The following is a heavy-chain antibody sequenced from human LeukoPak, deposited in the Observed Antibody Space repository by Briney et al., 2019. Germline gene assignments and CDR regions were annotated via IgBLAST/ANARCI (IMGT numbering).Heavy chain of an antibody. D-gene: IGHD3-10*01. CDR2: IHTSGST. CDR1: GGSVSSYY. Sequence: SETLSLTCTVSGGSVSSYYWSWIRQPAGKGLEWIGRIHTSGSTNYNPSLKSRVTISVDTSKNQFSLKLSSVTAADTAVYYCARIRVGSRGGYYYYYMDVWGKGTTVTVSS. CDR3: ARIRVGSRGGYYYYYMDV. J-gene: IGHJ6*03. V-gene: IGHV4-4*07.